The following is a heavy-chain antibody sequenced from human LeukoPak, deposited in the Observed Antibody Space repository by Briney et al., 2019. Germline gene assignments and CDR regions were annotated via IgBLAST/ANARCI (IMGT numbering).Heavy chain of an antibody. D-gene: IGHD3-10*02. V-gene: IGHV2-5*01. Sequence: SGPTLLNPTQTLTLTCTFSGFSLTTSGVGVGWIRQPPGKALEWLSNIFLNDAQRYSPSLKSRLTITRDTSKNQVVLTMTNVDPVDTATYYCAHQTYVRSSWGKEYYMDVWGKGTTVTISS. J-gene: IGHJ6*03. CDR3: AHQTYVRSSWGKEYYMDV. CDR2: IFLNDAQ. CDR1: GFSLTTSGVG.